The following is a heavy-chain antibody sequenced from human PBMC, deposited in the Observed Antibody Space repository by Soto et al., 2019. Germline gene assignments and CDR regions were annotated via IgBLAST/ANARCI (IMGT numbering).Heavy chain of an antibody. CDR2: IYYSGST. CDR1: GGSISSYY. D-gene: IGHD6-6*01. V-gene: IGHV4-59*08. CDR3: ARHLVASSRGGGWFDP. J-gene: IGHJ5*02. Sequence: SETLSLTCTVSGGSISSYYWSWIRQPPGKGLEWIGYIYYSGSTNYNPSLKSRVTISVDTSKNQFSLKLSSVTAADTAVYYCARHLVASSRGGGWFDPWGQGTLVTVSS.